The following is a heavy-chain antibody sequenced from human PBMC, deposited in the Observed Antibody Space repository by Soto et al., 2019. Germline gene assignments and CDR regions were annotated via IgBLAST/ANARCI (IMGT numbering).Heavy chain of an antibody. D-gene: IGHD3-10*01. V-gene: IGHV4-4*07. CDR1: DASITNFF. Sequence: QVQIQESGPGLVTPSDTLSLTCTVSDASITNFFWNWVRQPAGGPLEWIGRLYLGGAPTYNPSLSSRLFISADTSKNQVSLKLTSVTAAATAVYYCAADSGRGGRAFDHWGHGALATVSS. CDR2: LYLGGAP. CDR3: AADSGRGGRAFDH. J-gene: IGHJ4*01.